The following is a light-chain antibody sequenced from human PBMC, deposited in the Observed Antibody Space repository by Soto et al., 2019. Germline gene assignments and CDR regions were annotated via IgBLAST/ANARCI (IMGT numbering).Light chain of an antibody. CDR1: QSISSN. Sequence: EIVMTPSPATLSVSPGERAILSCRASQSISSNLGWYHQKPGQAPRLLIYGASTRATGIPARFSGSGSGTEFTLTISSLQSEDFAVYYCQQYNKWPITFGQGTRLEIK. CDR3: QQYNKWPIT. J-gene: IGKJ5*01. V-gene: IGKV3-15*01. CDR2: GAS.